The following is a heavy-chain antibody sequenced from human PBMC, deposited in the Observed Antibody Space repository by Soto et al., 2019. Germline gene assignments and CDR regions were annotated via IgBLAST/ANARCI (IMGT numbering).Heavy chain of an antibody. J-gene: IGHJ4*02. Sequence: GGSLRLSCGASGVRVGSYALSVVREAPGKGLEWVSTISVSDGKTFYADSVKGRFSISRDTSQSTLYLQMNSLRADDTAMYYCARWSYLDYWGQGTRVTVSS. V-gene: IGHV3-23*01. CDR3: ARWSYLDY. CDR2: ISVSDGKT. D-gene: IGHD3-10*01. CDR1: GVRVGSYA.